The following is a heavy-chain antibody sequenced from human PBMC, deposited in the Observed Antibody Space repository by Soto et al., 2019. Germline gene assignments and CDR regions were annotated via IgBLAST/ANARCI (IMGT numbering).Heavy chain of an antibody. CDR2: IYHSGST. J-gene: IGHJ4*02. Sequence: ASETLSLTCAVSGYSISSGYYWGWIRQPPGKGLEWIRSIYHSGSTYYNPSLKSRVTISVDTSKNQFSLKLSSVTAADTAVYYCARDVVVLDYWGQGTLVTVSS. D-gene: IGHD2-15*01. CDR3: ARDVVVLDY. CDR1: GYSISSGYY. V-gene: IGHV4-38-2*02.